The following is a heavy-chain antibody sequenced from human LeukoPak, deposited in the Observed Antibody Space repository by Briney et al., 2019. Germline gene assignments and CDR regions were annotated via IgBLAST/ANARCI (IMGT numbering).Heavy chain of an antibody. J-gene: IGHJ6*02. CDR3: ARGGVLSSSSLYYYYYGMDV. D-gene: IGHD6-6*01. Sequence: GGSLRLSCAASGFTFSSYSMNWVRQAPGKGLEWASSISSSSSYIYYADSVKGRFTISRDNAKNSLYLQMNSLRAEDTAVYYCARGGVLSSSSLYYYYYGMDVWGQGTTVTVSS. CDR1: GFTFSSYS. CDR2: ISSSSSYI. V-gene: IGHV3-21*01.